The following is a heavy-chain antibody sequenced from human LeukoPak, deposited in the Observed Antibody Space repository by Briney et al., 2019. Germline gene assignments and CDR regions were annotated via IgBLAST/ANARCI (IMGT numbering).Heavy chain of an antibody. Sequence: PSETLSLTCTVSGGSISSYYWSWIRHPPGKGLEWIGYIYYSGNTNYNPSLKSRVTISVDTSKNQFSLKLSSVTAADTAVYYCARRIYYDSGGYGMDVWGQGTTVTVSS. CDR1: GGSISSYY. CDR3: ARRIYYDSGGYGMDV. J-gene: IGHJ6*02. CDR2: IYYSGNT. V-gene: IGHV4-59*08. D-gene: IGHD3-22*01.